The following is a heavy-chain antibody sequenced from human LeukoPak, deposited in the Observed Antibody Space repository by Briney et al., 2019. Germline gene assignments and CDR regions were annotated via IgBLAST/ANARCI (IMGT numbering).Heavy chain of an antibody. CDR1: GFTFNTYA. V-gene: IGHV3-23*01. Sequence: PGGSLRLSCTASGFTFNTYAMNWVRQPPGKGLGWVSAISGSGDTTKCADSLKGRFTISRDNSKNTLYLQMDSLRAEDTAIYYCAKGLWRTISAGDYWGQGTLVTVSS. CDR3: AKGLWRTISAGDY. CDR2: ISGSGDTT. J-gene: IGHJ4*02. D-gene: IGHD1-14*01.